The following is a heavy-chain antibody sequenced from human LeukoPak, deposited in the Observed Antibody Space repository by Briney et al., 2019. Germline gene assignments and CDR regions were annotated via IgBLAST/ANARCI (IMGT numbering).Heavy chain of an antibody. V-gene: IGHV1-18*01. Sequence: ASVKVSCKASGYTFTSYGINWVRQAPGQGLEWMGWISAYNGDTNYAQKLQGRVTMTTDTSTSTAYMEVRSLRSDDTAVYYCARVQVVGGIWAALDHWGQGTLVTVSS. J-gene: IGHJ4*02. D-gene: IGHD3-10*01. CDR3: ARVQVVGGIWAALDH. CDR2: ISAYNGDT. CDR1: GYTFTSYG.